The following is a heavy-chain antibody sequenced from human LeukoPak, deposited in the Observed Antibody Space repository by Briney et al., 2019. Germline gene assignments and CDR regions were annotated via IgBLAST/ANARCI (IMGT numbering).Heavy chain of an antibody. CDR2: INTDGTTT. V-gene: IGHV3-74*03. CDR1: RFTFSSYW. D-gene: IGHD6-19*01. J-gene: IGHJ4*02. CDR3: ARDCGSSGCDF. Sequence: PGGSLRLSCAASRFTFSSYWMHWVRHAPGKGLVWVSRINTDGTTTTYADSVKGRFTTSGDHARNTLYLQMNSLRAEDTAVYYCARDCGSSGCDFWGQGTLVTVSS.